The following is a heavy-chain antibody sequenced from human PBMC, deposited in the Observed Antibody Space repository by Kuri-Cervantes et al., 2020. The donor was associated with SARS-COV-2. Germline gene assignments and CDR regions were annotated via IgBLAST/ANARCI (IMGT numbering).Heavy chain of an antibody. CDR1: GFTFSGYA. Sequence: GESLKISCAASGFTFSGYAMSWVRQAPGKGLEWVSVISGSGGSTYYADSVKGRFTISRDNSKNTLYLQMNSLRAEDTAVYYCAKGELLWFGEQQSGGMDVWCQGTTVTVSS. D-gene: IGHD3-10*01. CDR2: ISGSGGST. J-gene: IGHJ6*02. V-gene: IGHV3-23*01. CDR3: AKGELLWFGEQQSGGMDV.